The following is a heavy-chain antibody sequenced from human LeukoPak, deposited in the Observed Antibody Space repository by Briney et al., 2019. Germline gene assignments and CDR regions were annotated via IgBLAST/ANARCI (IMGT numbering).Heavy chain of an antibody. CDR1: GFTFSSYA. CDR2: ISGGGGST. D-gene: IGHD1-26*01. J-gene: IGHJ6*03. Sequence: GGSLRLSCAASGFTFSSYALSWVRQAPGKGLEWVSAISGGGGSTYYAVSVKGRFTISRDNSKNTLYLRMNSLRAEDTALYYCARDQGDGGSYTYYYYYMDVWGKGTTVTVSS. V-gene: IGHV3-23*01. CDR3: ARDQGDGGSYTYYYYYMDV.